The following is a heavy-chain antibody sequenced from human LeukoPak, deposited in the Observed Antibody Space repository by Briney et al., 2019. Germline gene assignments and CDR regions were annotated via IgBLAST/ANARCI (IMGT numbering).Heavy chain of an antibody. CDR3: ARETVAGTFDY. D-gene: IGHD6-19*01. J-gene: IGHJ4*02. V-gene: IGHV3-11*01. CDR2: ISSTADIV. Sequence: GGSLRLSCAASGFTFREYYMSWIRQAPGKGLEWVADISSTADIVSYADFVLGRFTISRDNGDDSLSLQLNSLRDEDTAVYYCARETVAGTFDYWSQGTLVTVSS. CDR1: GFTFREYY.